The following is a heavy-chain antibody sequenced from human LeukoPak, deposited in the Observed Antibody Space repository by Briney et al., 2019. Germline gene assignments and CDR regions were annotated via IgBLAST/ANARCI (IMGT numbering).Heavy chain of an antibody. CDR1: GGSVSSTNYC. CDR2: VGDHGTT. D-gene: IGHD3-22*01. CDR3: ARHDYDSSGYRRDYYFDF. V-gene: IGHV4-39*01. Sequence: SETLSLTCTVSGGSVSSTNYCWGWIRQPPGKGLEWIGSVGDHGTTFYNPSLKSRLTMSVDTSKNQFSLRLSFVTAADTSVYYCARHDYDSSGYRRDYYFDFWGQGTPVTVSS. J-gene: IGHJ4*02.